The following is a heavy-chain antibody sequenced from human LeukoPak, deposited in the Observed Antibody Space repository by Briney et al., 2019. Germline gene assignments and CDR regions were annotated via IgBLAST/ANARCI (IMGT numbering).Heavy chain of an antibody. V-gene: IGHV1-69*05. Sequence: GASVKVSCKASGGTFSSYAISWVRQAPGQGLEWMGGIIPIFGTASYAQKFQGRVTITTDESTSTAYMELSSLRSEDTAVYYCARASEYSSSSGLLDYWGQGTLVTVSS. J-gene: IGHJ4*02. D-gene: IGHD6-6*01. CDR2: IIPIFGTA. CDR1: GGTFSSYA. CDR3: ARASEYSSSSGLLDY.